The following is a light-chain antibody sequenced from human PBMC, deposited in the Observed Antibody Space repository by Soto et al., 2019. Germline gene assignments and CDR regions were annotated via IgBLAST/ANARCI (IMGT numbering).Light chain of an antibody. V-gene: IGKV3-20*01. CDR2: DAS. J-gene: IGKJ4*01. CDR1: QSVTKNY. Sequence: EIVLTQSPGTLSLSPGERATLSCRASQSVTKNYLAWYQQKPGQAPRLLIDDASRRATGIPDRFSGSGSGTDFTLTISRLEPEDFAVYYCQQCSSFPLTFGGGTKVDIK. CDR3: QQCSSFPLT.